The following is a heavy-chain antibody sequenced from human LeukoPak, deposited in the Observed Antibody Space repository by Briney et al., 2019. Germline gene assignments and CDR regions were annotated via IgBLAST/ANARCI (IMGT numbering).Heavy chain of an antibody. J-gene: IGHJ4*02. CDR1: GFTFDGYA. CDR3: AREAVGIAVAGTRFDY. CDR2: ISLNSGSI. V-gene: IGHV3-9*01. D-gene: IGHD6-19*01. Sequence: GGSLRLSCAASGFTFDGYAMHWVRQAPGRGLEWVSGISLNSGSIGYVDSVKGRFTISRDNAKNSLYLQMNSLRAEDTAVYYCAREAVGIAVAGTRFDYWGQGTLVTVSS.